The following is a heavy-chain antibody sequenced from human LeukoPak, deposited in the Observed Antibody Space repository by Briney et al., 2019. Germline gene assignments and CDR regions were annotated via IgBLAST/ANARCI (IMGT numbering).Heavy chain of an antibody. D-gene: IGHD5-12*01. CDR3: ARADVVATISNFQH. CDR1: GFTFSSYG. CDR2: ISYDGSNK. Sequence: PGRSLRLSCAASGFTFSSYGMHWVRQAPGKGLEWVAVISYDGSNKYYADSVKGRFTISRDNSKNTLYLQMNSLRAEDTAVYYCARADVVATISNFQHWGQGTLVTVSS. V-gene: IGHV3-30*19. J-gene: IGHJ1*01.